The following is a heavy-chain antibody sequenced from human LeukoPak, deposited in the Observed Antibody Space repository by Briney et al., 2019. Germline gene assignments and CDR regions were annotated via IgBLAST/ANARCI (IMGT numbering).Heavy chain of an antibody. Sequence: GGSLRLSCAASGFTFSSYGMHWVRQAPGNGLEWVAFIRYDGSNKYYADSVKGRFTISRDNSKNTLYLQMNRLRAEDTAVYYCAKASFLTMVRGDFDYWGQGTLVTVSS. D-gene: IGHD3-10*01. J-gene: IGHJ4*02. CDR1: GFTFSSYG. CDR2: IRYDGSNK. CDR3: AKASFLTMVRGDFDY. V-gene: IGHV3-30*02.